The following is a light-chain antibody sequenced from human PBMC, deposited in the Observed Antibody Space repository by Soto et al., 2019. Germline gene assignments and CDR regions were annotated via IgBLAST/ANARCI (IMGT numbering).Light chain of an antibody. CDR2: GAS. CDR3: QQYNNWPPGLT. Sequence: EIVMKQSPATMSVSPGERATLSCRASQSVSSNLAWYQQKPGQAPRLLIYGASTRATGIPARFSGSGSGTEFTLTISSLQSEDFAVYYCQQYNNWPPGLTFGGGTKVEIK. V-gene: IGKV3-15*01. CDR1: QSVSSN. J-gene: IGKJ4*01.